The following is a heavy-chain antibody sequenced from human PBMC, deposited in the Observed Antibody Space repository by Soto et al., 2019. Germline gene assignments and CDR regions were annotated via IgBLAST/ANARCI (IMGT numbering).Heavy chain of an antibody. CDR1: GFTFSSYS. CDR2: ISSSSSYI. D-gene: IGHD3-9*01. V-gene: IGHV3-21*01. Sequence: LRLSCAASGFTFSSYSMNWVRQAPGKGLEWVSSISSSSSYIYHADSVKGRFTISRDNAKNSLYLQMNSLGAEDTAVYYCARQEDVYDILTGYEYWGQGTLVTVSS. CDR3: ARQEDVYDILTGYEY. J-gene: IGHJ4*02.